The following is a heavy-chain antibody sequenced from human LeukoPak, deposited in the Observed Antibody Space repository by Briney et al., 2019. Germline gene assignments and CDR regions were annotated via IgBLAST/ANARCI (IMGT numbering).Heavy chain of an antibody. D-gene: IGHD6-13*01. CDR1: GFTFSSYA. CDR3: ARDSSSSWYLGDDAFDI. Sequence: PGGSLRLSCAASGFTFSSYAMHWVRQAPGKGLEWVAVISYDGSNKYYADSVKGRFTISRDNSKNTLYLQMNSLRAEDTAVYYCARDSSSSWYLGDDAFDIWGQGTMVTVSS. J-gene: IGHJ3*02. CDR2: ISYDGSNK. V-gene: IGHV3-30-3*01.